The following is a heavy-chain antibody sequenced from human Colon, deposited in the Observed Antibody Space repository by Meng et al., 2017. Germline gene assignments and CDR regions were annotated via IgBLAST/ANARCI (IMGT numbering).Heavy chain of an antibody. Sequence: QVQIQRGGAGLFKPSETLSLTCAVSGGSFSGFYWSWIRQPPGKGLEWIGEIDHFGISNYNSSLKGRLTMSVDTSKKQISLTLTSVTAADTAVYYCATGLRHGDWFDPWSPGTLVTVSS. D-gene: IGHD4-17*01. CDR2: IDHFGIS. V-gene: IGHV4-34*02. CDR1: GGSFSGFY. CDR3: ATGLRHGDWFDP. J-gene: IGHJ5*02.